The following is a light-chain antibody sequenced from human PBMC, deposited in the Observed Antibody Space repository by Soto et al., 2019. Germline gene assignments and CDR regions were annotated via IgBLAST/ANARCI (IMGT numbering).Light chain of an antibody. V-gene: IGKV3-20*01. Sequence: DIVMTQSPGTLSLSPGERATLSCRASQTVRTNYLAWFQHQPGQAPRLLIYGASSRATGIPDRFSGSGSGTDFTLTINRLEPEDFAVYFCQQYSDSPLTFGGGTKVEIK. CDR1: QTVRTNY. J-gene: IGKJ4*02. CDR2: GAS. CDR3: QQYSDSPLT.